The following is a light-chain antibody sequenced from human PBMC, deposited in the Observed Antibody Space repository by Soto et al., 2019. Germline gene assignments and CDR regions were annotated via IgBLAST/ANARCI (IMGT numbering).Light chain of an antibody. CDR1: QSVGSSY. CDR2: GTS. Sequence: EIVMTQSPGIPSLSPGESATLSCWASQSVGSSYLAWYQQKPGQAPRLLIYGTSRRAIGIPDRFSGSGSGTEFTLTISRLEPEDLAEYYCQQYGLSPATFGGGTKVEIK. J-gene: IGKJ4*01. V-gene: IGKV3-20*01. CDR3: QQYGLSPAT.